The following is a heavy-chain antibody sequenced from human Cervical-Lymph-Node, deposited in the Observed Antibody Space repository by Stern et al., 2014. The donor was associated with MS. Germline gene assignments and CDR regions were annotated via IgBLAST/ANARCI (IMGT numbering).Heavy chain of an antibody. CDR1: GFTFSSYG. V-gene: IGHV3-33*01. CDR3: ARGGLWGAYAPMDV. Sequence: VQLVESGGGVVQPGRSLRLSCVASGFTFSSYGMHWVRQAPGKGLGWVTVIWHDGSIKQYADSVMGRFTISKDNDRSTLYLQMNSLRAEDTAVYYCARGGLWGAYAPMDVWGQGTTVTVSS. J-gene: IGHJ6*02. D-gene: IGHD3-16*01. CDR2: IWHDGSIK.